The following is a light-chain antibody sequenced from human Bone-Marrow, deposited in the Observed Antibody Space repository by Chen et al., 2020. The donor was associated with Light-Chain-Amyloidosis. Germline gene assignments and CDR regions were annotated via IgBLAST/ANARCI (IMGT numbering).Light chain of an antibody. V-gene: IGLV2-23*02. Sequence: HSALTQPASVSGSPGQSITISCTGTSSDVGSYNLVSWYQHHPGKVPKLLIYEASKRPSGVSNRFSGSHSGNTASLTISGLQAEDEADYYCSSYVGSGTFVVFGGGTKVTVL. CDR2: EAS. CDR1: SSDVGSYNL. J-gene: IGLJ2*01. CDR3: SSYVGSGTFVV.